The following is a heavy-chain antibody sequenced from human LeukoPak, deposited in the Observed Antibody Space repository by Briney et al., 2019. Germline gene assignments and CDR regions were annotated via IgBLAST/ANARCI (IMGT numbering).Heavy chain of an antibody. V-gene: IGHV3-15*07. CDR1: GFTVANAW. CDR2: IKSKIDGGTT. CDR3: TTDRQGTGTTAY. Sequence: GGFLRLSCAASGFTVANAWMNWVRQTPGKGLQWVGRIKSKIDGGTTDYAAPVKGKFTILRDDSKNTLYLQMNSLKTEDTAIYYCTTDRQGTGTTAYWGQGTLVTVPS. D-gene: IGHD1-7*01. J-gene: IGHJ4*02.